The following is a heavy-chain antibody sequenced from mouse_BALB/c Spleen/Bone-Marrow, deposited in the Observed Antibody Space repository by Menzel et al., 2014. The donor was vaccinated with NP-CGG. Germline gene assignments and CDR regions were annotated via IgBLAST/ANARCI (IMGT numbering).Heavy chain of an antibody. CDR2: ISSGGSYT. CDR1: GFTFSSYA. Sequence: EVQLVESGGGLVKPGGSLKLSCAASGFTFSSYAMSWVRQSPEKRLEWVAEISSGGSYTYYPDTVTGRFTISRDNAKNTLYLEMSSLRSEDTAMYXXAXSPQRDYAMDYWGQGTSVTVSS. J-gene: IGHJ4*01. D-gene: IGHD3-2*02. V-gene: IGHV5-9-4*01. CDR3: AXSPQRDYAMDY.